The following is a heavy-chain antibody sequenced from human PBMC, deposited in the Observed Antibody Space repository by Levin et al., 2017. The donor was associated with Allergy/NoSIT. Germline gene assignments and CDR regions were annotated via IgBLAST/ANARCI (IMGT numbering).Heavy chain of an antibody. CDR1: GYTFTGYH. J-gene: IGHJ2*01. V-gene: IGHV1-2*06. Sequence: ASVKVSCKVSGYTFTGYHLYWVRQAPGQGLEWVGRIDPVSGGTKYAQKFQGRVTMTRDTSISTAYMELSSLRFDDTAVYYCARAPSSSGSYTDRSWYFDFWGRGTLVTVSS. CDR3: ARAPSSSGSYTDRSWYFDF. D-gene: IGHD6-19*01. CDR2: IDPVSGGT.